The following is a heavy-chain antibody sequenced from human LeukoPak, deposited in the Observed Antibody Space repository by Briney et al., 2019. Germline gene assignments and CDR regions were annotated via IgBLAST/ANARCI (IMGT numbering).Heavy chain of an antibody. CDR1: GGSTSSYY. J-gene: IGHJ4*02. V-gene: IGHV4-59*01. Sequence: SETLTLTGTVSGGSTSSYYWSWIRQPPGKGLEWIGYIYYRGSTNYNPSLKSRVTISVDTSKNQFSLKLSSVTAADTAVYYCARRVIRESTPAVDYWGQGTLVTVSS. CDR3: ARRVIRESTPAVDY. D-gene: IGHD2-21*01. CDR2: IYYRGST.